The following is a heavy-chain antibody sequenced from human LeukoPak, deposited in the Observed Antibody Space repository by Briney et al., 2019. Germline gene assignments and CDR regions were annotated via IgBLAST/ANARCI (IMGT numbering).Heavy chain of an antibody. V-gene: IGHV4-34*01. D-gene: IGHD6-13*01. Sequence: SETLSLTCAVYGGSFSGYYWSWIRQPPGKGLEWIGEINHSGSTNYNPSLKSRVTISVDTSKNQFSLKLSSVTAADTAVYYCARGIGEEYSSSRKLNNFDYWGQGTLVTVSS. J-gene: IGHJ4*02. CDR3: ARGIGEEYSSSRKLNNFDY. CDR1: GGSFSGYY. CDR2: INHSGST.